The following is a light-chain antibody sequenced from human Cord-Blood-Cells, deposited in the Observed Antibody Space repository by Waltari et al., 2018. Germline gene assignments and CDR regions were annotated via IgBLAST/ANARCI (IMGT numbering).Light chain of an antibody. J-gene: IGLJ1*01. CDR3: SSYAGSNNYV. Sequence: QSALTQPPSASGSPGQSVTISCTGTSSDVGGYNYVSWYQQHPGKAPKLMIYEVSKRPSGVPDRFSVSTSGNTASLTVSGLQAEDEADYCCSSYAGSNNYVFGTGTKVTVL. CDR1: SSDVGGYNY. CDR2: EVS. V-gene: IGLV2-8*01.